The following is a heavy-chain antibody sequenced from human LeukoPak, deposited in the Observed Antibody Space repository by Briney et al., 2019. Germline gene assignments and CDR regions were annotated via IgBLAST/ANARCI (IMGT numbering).Heavy chain of an antibody. V-gene: IGHV3-21*01. J-gene: IGHJ3*02. CDR2: ISRSSSYI. D-gene: IGHD3-10*01. Sequence: GGSLRLSCAASGFTFSSYSMNWVRQAPGKGLEWVSSISRSSSYIYYADSVKGRFTISRDNAKNSLYLQMNSLRAEDTAVYYCARGRVRGVIEDAFDIWGQGTMVTVSS. CDR3: ARGRVRGVIEDAFDI. CDR1: GFTFSSYS.